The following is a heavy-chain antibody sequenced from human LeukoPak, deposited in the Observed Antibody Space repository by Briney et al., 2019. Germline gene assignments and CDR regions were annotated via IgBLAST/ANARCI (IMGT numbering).Heavy chain of an antibody. D-gene: IGHD6-19*01. CDR1: GGSISSSSYY. J-gene: IGHJ3*02. V-gene: IGHV4-39*07. CDR2: IYYSGST. CDR3: AGDSSYQAVAGISAFDI. Sequence: KPSETLSLTCTVSGGSISSSSYYWGWIRQPPGKGLEWIGSIYYSGSTYYNPSLKSRVTISVDTSKNQFSLKLSSVTAADTAVYYCAGDSSYQAVAGISAFDIWGQGTMVTVSS.